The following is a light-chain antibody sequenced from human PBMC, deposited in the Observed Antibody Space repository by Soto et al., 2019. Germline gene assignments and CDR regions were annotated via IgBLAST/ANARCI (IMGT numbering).Light chain of an antibody. CDR1: QSVTSKY. Sequence: ETLLTQSPGTLSLSPGERATLSWWASQSVTSKYLAWYQQKPGQAPRLLIYGASTRAANIPARFSGSGSGTEFTLTISRLKSEDFAVYYCQQYNYWHSRTFGHGTKVDIK. CDR3: QQYNYWHSRT. V-gene: IGKV3-15*01. J-gene: IGKJ1*01. CDR2: GAS.